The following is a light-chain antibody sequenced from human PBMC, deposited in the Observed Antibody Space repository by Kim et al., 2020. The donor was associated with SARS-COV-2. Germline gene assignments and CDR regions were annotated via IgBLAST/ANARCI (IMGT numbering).Light chain of an antibody. CDR2: QAS. Sequence: ASVGDRVTIACRASQNIGTYLAWYQHKPGKAPTLLVYQASSLESGVPSRFSGSGSETEFILTISSLQPDDFATYYCQHYNSYTYTFGQGTNLEI. J-gene: IGKJ2*01. CDR3: QHYNSYTYT. CDR1: QNIGTY. V-gene: IGKV1-5*03.